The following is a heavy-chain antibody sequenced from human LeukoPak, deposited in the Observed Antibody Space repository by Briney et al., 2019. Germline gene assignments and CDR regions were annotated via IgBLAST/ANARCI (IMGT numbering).Heavy chain of an antibody. V-gene: IGHV4-61*02. D-gene: IGHD1-1*01. Sequence: SETLSLTCSVSGGSITSDLYYWTWIRQPAGKGLEWIGRIYTNGWIDYNPSLKSRVTISVDTSKNHFSLKLAFVTAADTALYYCARGGGWNAFDPWGQGTLVTVSS. CDR2: IYTNGWI. J-gene: IGHJ5*02. CDR1: GGSITSDLYY. CDR3: ARGGGWNAFDP.